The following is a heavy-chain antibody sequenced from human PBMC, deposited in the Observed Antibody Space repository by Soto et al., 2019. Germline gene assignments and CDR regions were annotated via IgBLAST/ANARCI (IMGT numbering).Heavy chain of an antibody. CDR2: ISAYNGNT. CDR3: ARALYCSGGSCYFDH. J-gene: IGHJ4*02. Sequence: QVQLVQSGAEVVKPGASVRVSSKTSGHTFSSYGFTWVRQAPGQGLEWMGWISAYNGNTNYAQKFQGRVTVTTDTSTSTAYMELRSLRSDDTAVYYCARALYCSGGSCYFDHWGQGTLVTVSS. CDR1: GHTFSSYG. V-gene: IGHV1-18*01. D-gene: IGHD2-15*01.